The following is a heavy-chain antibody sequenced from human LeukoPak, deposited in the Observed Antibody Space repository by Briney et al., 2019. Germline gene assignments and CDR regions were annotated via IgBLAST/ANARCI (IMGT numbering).Heavy chain of an antibody. J-gene: IGHJ2*01. CDR1: GGPFSGYY. V-gene: IGHV4-34*01. CDR3: ARGGGDYWYFDL. CDR2: IHHSGST. D-gene: IGHD2-21*01. Sequence: SETLSLPCAVYGGPFSGYYWSWIRQPPGKGLEWIGEIHHSGSTNYNPSLKSRVTIAVDSSKNQFSLKLTSVTAADTAVYYCARGGGDYWYFDLWGRGTLVTVSS.